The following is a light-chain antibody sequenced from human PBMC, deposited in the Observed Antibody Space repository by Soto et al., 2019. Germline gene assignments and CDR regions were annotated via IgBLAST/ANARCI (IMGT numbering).Light chain of an antibody. CDR2: DVS. V-gene: IGLV2-11*01. CDR1: SSDVGGYNY. Sequence: QSALTQSRSVSGSPGQSVTISCTGTSSDVGGYNYVSWYQQHPGKAPKLMIYDVSKRPSGVPDRFSGSKSGNTASLTISGLQADDEADYYCCSYAGSYTLVFGGGTKPPS. CDR3: CSYAGSYTLV. J-gene: IGLJ2*01.